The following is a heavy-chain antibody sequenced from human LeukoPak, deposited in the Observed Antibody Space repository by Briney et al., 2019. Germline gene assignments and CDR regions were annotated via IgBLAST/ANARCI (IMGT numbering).Heavy chain of an antibody. CDR3: ARASYYYDSSGYYY. CDR1: GGTFSSYA. J-gene: IGHJ4*02. CDR2: IIPIFGTA. V-gene: IGHV1-69*05. Sequence: SVKLSCKASGGTFSSYAISWVRQAPGQGLEWMGRIIPIFGTANYAQKFQGRVTITTDESTSTAYMELSSLRSEDTAVYYCARASYYYDSSGYYYWGQGTLVTVSS. D-gene: IGHD3-22*01.